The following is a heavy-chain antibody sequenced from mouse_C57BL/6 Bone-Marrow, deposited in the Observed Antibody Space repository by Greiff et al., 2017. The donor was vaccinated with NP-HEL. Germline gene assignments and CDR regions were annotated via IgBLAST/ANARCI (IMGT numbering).Heavy chain of an antibody. CDR3: AQPRGWAWYFDV. D-gene: IGHD3-3*01. CDR2: INPSSGYT. Sequence: QVQLQQSGAELAKPGASVKLSCKASGYTFTSYWMHWVKQRPGQGLEWIGYINPSSGYTKYNQKFKDKATLNADKSSSTAYMQLSSLTYEYSAVYYCAQPRGWAWYFDVWGTGTTVTVSS. CDR1: GYTFTSYW. V-gene: IGHV1-7*01. J-gene: IGHJ1*03.